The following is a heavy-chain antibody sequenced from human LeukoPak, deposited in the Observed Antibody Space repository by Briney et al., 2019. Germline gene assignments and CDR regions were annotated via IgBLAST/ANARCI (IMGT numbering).Heavy chain of an antibody. V-gene: IGHV3-7*03. CDR1: GFTFSNYW. CDR2: IKQDGSEK. CDR3: AKGGYDILTGYYYPNWFDP. D-gene: IGHD3-9*01. Sequence: GVSLRLSCAVSGFTFSNYWMTWVRQTPGKGLEWVASIKQDGSEKYYVDSVKGRFTISRDNSKNTLYLQMNSLRAEDTAVYYCAKGGYDILTGYYYPNWFDPWGQGTLVTVSS. J-gene: IGHJ5*02.